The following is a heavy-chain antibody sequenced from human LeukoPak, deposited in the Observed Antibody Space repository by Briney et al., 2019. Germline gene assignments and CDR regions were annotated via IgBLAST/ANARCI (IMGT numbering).Heavy chain of an antibody. CDR3: AREGSMTTVTYFDY. Sequence: SETLSLTCTVSGGSISSGDYYWSWIRQPPGKGLEWIGYIYYSGSTYYNPSLKSRVTISVDTSKNQFSLKLSSVTAADTAVYYCAREGSMTTVTYFDYWGQETLVTVSS. CDR2: IYYSGST. CDR1: GGSISSGDYY. J-gene: IGHJ4*02. D-gene: IGHD4-17*01. V-gene: IGHV4-30-4*01.